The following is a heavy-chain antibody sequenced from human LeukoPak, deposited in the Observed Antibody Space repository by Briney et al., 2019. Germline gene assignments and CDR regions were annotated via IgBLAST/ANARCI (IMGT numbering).Heavy chain of an antibody. CDR2: IYYSGST. CDR1: GGSISSYY. CDR3: ARDDYGSGILGY. D-gene: IGHD3-10*01. Sequence: SETLSLTSTVPGGSISSYYWSWIRQPPGKGLEWIGYIYYSGSTNYNPSLKSRVTISVDTSKNQFSLKLSSVTAADTAVYYCARDDYGSGILGYWGQGTLVTVSS. J-gene: IGHJ4*02. V-gene: IGHV4-59*01.